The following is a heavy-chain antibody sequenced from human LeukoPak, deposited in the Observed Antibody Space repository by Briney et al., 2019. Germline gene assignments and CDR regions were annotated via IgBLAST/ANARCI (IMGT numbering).Heavy chain of an antibody. D-gene: IGHD5-18*01. V-gene: IGHV1-69*13. CDR3: ATGGTAMVTTRFDY. J-gene: IGHJ4*02. Sequence: SVKVSCKASGGTFSSYAISWVRQAPGQGLEWMGGIIPIFDTANYAQKFQGRVTITADESTSTAYMELSSLRSEDTAVYCCATGGTAMVTTRFDYWGQGTLVTVSS. CDR2: IIPIFDTA. CDR1: GGTFSSYA.